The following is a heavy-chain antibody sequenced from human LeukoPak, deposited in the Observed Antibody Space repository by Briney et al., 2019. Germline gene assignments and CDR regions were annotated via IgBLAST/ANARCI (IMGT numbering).Heavy chain of an antibody. CDR1: GYSFTDYY. D-gene: IGHD6-13*01. Sequence: ASVTVSCKASGYSFTDYYMHWVRQAPAQGLEWMGWINSNSGGTKYTQKFQGRVTMTRDTPISTAYMELSSLRSDDTAVYYCASHLLSLQQLVMGDAFDIWGQGTVVIVSS. CDR2: INSNSGGT. CDR3: ASHLLSLQQLVMGDAFDI. V-gene: IGHV1-2*02. J-gene: IGHJ3*02.